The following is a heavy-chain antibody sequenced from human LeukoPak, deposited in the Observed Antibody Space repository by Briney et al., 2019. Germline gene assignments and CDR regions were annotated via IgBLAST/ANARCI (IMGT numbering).Heavy chain of an antibody. CDR1: GFTFSNYG. D-gene: IGHD3/OR15-3a*01. V-gene: IGHV3-23*01. CDR3: VLDLFSSFAFDI. CDR2: ISGNGGST. Sequence: GGSLRLSCEASGFTFSNYGMNWVRQAPGKGLEWVSGISGNGGSTYYGESVKGRFTTSRDNAKNALHLQMNSLTAEDTAVYYCVLDLFSSFAFDIWGQGTMVTVSS. J-gene: IGHJ3*02.